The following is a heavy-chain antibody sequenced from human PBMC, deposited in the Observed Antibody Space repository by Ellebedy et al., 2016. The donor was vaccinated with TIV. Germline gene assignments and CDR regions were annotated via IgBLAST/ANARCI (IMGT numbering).Heavy chain of an antibody. CDR2: ISGFNGHT. Sequence: ASVKVSXXASGYIFNSYGVSWVRQAPGKGLEWLGWISGFNGHTAYAQKFLGRVTMTTDTTTTTAYMELKSLTSDDTALYYCVRDLYGTETYYVGRYFDLWGRGTLVTVSS. V-gene: IGHV1-18*01. J-gene: IGHJ2*01. D-gene: IGHD3-10*01. CDR3: VRDLYGTETYYVGRYFDL. CDR1: GYIFNSYG.